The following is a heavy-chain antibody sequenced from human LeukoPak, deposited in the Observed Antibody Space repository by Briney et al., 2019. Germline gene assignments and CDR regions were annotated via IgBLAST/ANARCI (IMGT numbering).Heavy chain of an antibody. D-gene: IGHD1-26*01. J-gene: IGHJ5*02. CDR3: AREYESGIGATVLWWP. CDR2: ISAYNGNT. V-gene: IGHV1-18*01. CDR1: GYTFTSYG. Sequence: ASVKVSCKASGYTFTSYGISWVRQAPGQGLEWMGWISAYNGNTNYAQKLQGGVTMTTDTSTSTAYMELRSLRSDDTAVYYCAREYESGIGATVLWWPWGQGTLVTVSS.